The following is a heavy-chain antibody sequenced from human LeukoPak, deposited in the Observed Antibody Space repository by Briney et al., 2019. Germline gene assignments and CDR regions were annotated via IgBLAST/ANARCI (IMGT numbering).Heavy chain of an antibody. V-gene: IGHV1-69*13. CDR1: GGTFSSYA. CDR2: IIPIFCTA. D-gene: IGHD4-17*01. J-gene: IGHJ1*01. CDR3: ARVGGYGDYPGYFQH. Sequence: GASVKVSCKASGGTFSSYAISGVRQAPGQGLEWMGGIIPIFCTANYAQKFQGRVTIIADESTSTAYMELSSLRSEDTAVYYCARVGGYGDYPGYFQHWGQGTLVTVSS.